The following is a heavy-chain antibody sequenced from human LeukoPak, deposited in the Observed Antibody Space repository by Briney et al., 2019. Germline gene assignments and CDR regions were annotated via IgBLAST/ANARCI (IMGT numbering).Heavy chain of an antibody. Sequence: SETLSLTCTVSGGSISGYYWSWIRQPPGKGLEWIGYIYYSGSTNYNPSLKSRVTISVDTSKNQFSLKLSSVTATDTAVYYCARGCSAGTPHNWFDPWGQGTLVTVSS. CDR1: GGSISGYY. D-gene: IGHD6-13*01. J-gene: IGHJ5*02. V-gene: IGHV4-59*01. CDR2: IYYSGST. CDR3: ARGCSAGTPHNWFDP.